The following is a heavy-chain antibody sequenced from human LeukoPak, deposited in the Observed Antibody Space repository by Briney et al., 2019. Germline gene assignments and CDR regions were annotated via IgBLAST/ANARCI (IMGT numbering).Heavy chain of an antibody. CDR2: IYYSGST. V-gene: IGHV4-59*01. Sequence: PSETLSLTCTVSGGSISSYYWSWIRQPPGTGLEWIGYIYYSGSTNYNPSLKSRVTISVDTSKNQFSLKLSSVTAADTAVYYCARDRYGDYVADYWGQGTLVTVSS. CDR3: ARDRYGDYVADY. J-gene: IGHJ4*02. D-gene: IGHD4-17*01. CDR1: GGSISSYY.